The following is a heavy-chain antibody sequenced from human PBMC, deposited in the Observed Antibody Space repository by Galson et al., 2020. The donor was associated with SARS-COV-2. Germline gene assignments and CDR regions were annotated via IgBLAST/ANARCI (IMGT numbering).Heavy chain of an antibody. D-gene: IGHD3-3*01. CDR2: IYYSGST. Sequence: SQTLSLTCTVSGGSISSGGYYWSWIRQHPGKGLEWIGYIYYSGSTYYNPSLKSLVTISVDTSKNQFSLKLSSVTAADTAVYYCARGSAYYDFWSGYYTGCWFDPWGQGTLVTVSS. J-gene: IGHJ5*02. CDR3: ARGSAYYDFWSGYYTGCWFDP. V-gene: IGHV4-31*01. CDR1: GGSISSGGYY.